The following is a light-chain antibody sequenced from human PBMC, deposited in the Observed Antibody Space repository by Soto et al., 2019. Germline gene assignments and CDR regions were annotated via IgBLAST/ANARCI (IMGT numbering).Light chain of an antibody. CDR2: GAS. CDR1: QSISNS. V-gene: IGKV3-15*01. CDR3: QHYNSWPFT. Sequence: EIVMTQSPATLSVSPGDTATLSCRASQSISNSLAWYLQKPGQAPRLLIYGASTRATGIPVRFTGSGSWTDFTLTISSLQSEEFAVYYCQHYNSWPFTFGQGTNLEIK. J-gene: IGKJ2*01.